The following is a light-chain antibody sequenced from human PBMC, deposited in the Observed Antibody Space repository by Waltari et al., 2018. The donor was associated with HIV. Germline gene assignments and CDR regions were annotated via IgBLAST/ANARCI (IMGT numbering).Light chain of an antibody. Sequence: QSALTQPASVSESPGQSITISCTGTSSDVGGYNYVSWYQQHPGKAPKLMIYHVSNRPSGVSNRFSGSKSGNTASLTISGLQAEDEADYYCTSYTSSNTLVIFGGGTKLTVL. CDR1: SSDVGGYNY. V-gene: IGLV2-14*03. J-gene: IGLJ2*01. CDR3: TSYTSSNTLVI. CDR2: HVS.